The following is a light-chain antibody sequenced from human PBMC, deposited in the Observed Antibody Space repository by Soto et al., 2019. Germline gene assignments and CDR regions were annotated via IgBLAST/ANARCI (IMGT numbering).Light chain of an antibody. V-gene: IGKV4-1*01. CDR3: RHYFTTPRT. CDR1: QSLIYSSNNKNF. CDR2: WAS. Sequence: DIVMTQSPDSLAVSLGERTTINCKSSQSLIYSSNNKNFLAWYQQKAGQPPKLLIYWASTRESGVPDRFSGSGSGAEFNLTITSLQAEDAGVYYCRHYFTTPRTFGQGTRLEI. J-gene: IGKJ2*01.